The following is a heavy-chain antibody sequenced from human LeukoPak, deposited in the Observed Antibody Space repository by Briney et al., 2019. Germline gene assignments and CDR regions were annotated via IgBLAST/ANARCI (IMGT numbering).Heavy chain of an antibody. V-gene: IGHV4-39*01. CDR3: VSQRGSSGYDTLHY. J-gene: IGHJ4*02. D-gene: IGHD5-12*01. CDR1: GDSISSSNYY. Sequence: SETLSLTCSVSGDSISSSNYYWGWIRQPPGKGLEWIGSIYYTGSTYYNPSLQIRVAIFLDTSANQFSLILTSLTAADTAVYYCVSQRGSSGYDTLHYWGQGTLVTVSS. CDR2: IYYTGST.